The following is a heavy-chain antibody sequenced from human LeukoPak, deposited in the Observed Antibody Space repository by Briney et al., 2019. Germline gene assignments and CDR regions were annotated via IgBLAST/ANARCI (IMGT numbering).Heavy chain of an antibody. D-gene: IGHD3-10*01. CDR1: GFTFSSYS. V-gene: IGHV3-48*04. CDR2: ISSRNTPI. J-gene: IGHJ4*02. CDR3: ARTAGIDYSGSGSPYNYSDY. Sequence: GGSLRLSCAASGFTFSSYSMNWVRQAPGKGLEWVSYISSRNTPIFYADSVKGRFTISRDNAKNLLYLQMNSLRAEDTAVYYCARTAGIDYSGSGSPYNYSDYWGQGTLVTVSS.